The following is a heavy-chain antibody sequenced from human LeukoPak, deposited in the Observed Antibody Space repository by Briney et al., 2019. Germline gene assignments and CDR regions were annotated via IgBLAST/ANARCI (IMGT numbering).Heavy chain of an antibody. D-gene: IGHD2-15*01. J-gene: IGHJ4*02. Sequence: ASVKVSCKASGYTFTSYGIIWVRQAPGQGLEWMGWISAYNGNTNYAQKLQGRVTMTTDTSTSTAYMELRSLRSDDTAVYYCARGGFFCSGGSCTDYWGQGTLVTVSS. CDR1: GYTFTSYG. CDR3: ARGGFFCSGGSCTDY. CDR2: ISAYNGNT. V-gene: IGHV1-18*01.